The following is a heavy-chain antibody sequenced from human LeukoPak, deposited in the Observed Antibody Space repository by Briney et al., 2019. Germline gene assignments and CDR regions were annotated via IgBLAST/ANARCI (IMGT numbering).Heavy chain of an antibody. Sequence: GGSLRLSCEASGFSFSIYGMSWVRQAPGKGLEWVSGISGSGGNTYYAEALTGRFTVSRDNSKNTLYLQMNSLRAEDTAVYYCARERKSGWLQRTYNFDYWGQGTLVTVSS. D-gene: IGHD5-24*01. J-gene: IGHJ4*02. CDR2: ISGSGGNT. CDR3: ARERKSGWLQRTYNFDY. CDR1: GFSFSIYG. V-gene: IGHV3-23*01.